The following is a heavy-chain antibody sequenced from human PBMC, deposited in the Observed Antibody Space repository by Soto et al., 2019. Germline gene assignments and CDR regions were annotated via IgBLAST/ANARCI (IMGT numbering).Heavy chain of an antibody. J-gene: IGHJ4*02. CDR1: GYTFTSHD. CDR3: ARRDYGYYARFDY. CDR2: MNPNSGNT. V-gene: IGHV1-8*01. D-gene: IGHD4-17*01. Sequence: QVQLVQSGAEVKKSGASVKVSCKASGYTFTSHDINWVRQATGQGLEWMGWMNPNSGNTGYAQKFPGRITMTRNTSISTAYRELSSLRSEDTAVYYCARRDYGYYARFDYWGQGTLVTVSS.